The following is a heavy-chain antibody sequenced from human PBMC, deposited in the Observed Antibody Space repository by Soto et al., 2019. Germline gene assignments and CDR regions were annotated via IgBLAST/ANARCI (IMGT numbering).Heavy chain of an antibody. Sequence: SETLSLTCNVSGGPIESGEYYWNGLRQPPGKALEWIGDIFYSGTTNYSPSIKSRVAISIDTSKNQFSLSLTSVTAADTAVYYRARAGFSYGQLLFWGQGIRVTVSS. J-gene: IGHJ4*02. V-gene: IGHV4-30-4*01. D-gene: IGHD3-10*01. CDR3: ARAGFSYGQLLF. CDR1: GGPIESGEYY. CDR2: IFYSGTT.